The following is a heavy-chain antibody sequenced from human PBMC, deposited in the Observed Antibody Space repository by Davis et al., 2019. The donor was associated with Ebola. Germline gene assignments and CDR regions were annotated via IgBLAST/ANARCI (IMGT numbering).Heavy chain of an antibody. CDR1: GDTFTGYY. CDR3: AREAVTIFGVVKYYYYDMDV. V-gene: IGHV1-2*02. Sequence: ASAKVSCKASGDTFTGYYIHWVRLAPGQGLEWMGWINPNSGVTNYAQKFQGRVTMTRDTSISTAYMEMSRLGFDDTAVYYCAREAVTIFGVVKYYYYDMDVWGQGTTVTVSS. D-gene: IGHD3-3*01. J-gene: IGHJ6*02. CDR2: INPNSGVT.